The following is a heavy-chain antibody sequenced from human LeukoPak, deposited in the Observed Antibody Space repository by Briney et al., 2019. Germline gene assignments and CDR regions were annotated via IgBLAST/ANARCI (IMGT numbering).Heavy chain of an antibody. CDR2: IYSGGST. D-gene: IGHD3-22*01. J-gene: IGHJ4*02. V-gene: IGHV3-66*01. CDR1: GFTVSSNY. Sequence: GGSLRLSCAASGFTVSSNYMSWVRQAPGKGLEWVSVIYSGGSTYYADPVKGRFTISRDNSKNTLYLQMNSLRAEDTAVYYCARDRYYDSSGKITDYWGQGTLVTVSS. CDR3: ARDRYYDSSGKITDY.